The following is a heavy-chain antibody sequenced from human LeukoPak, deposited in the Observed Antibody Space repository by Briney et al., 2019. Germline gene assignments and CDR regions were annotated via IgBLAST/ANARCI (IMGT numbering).Heavy chain of an antibody. CDR1: GFTFSSYA. J-gene: IGHJ4*02. CDR2: ISGSGGST. V-gene: IGHV3-23*01. CDR3: ASREGYYDSSGLY. D-gene: IGHD3-22*01. Sequence: GGSLRLSCAASGFTFSSYAMSWVRQAPGKGLEWVSAISGSGGSTYYADSVKGRFTISRDNSKNTLYLQMNSLRAEDTAVYYCASREGYYDSSGLYWGQGTLVTVSS.